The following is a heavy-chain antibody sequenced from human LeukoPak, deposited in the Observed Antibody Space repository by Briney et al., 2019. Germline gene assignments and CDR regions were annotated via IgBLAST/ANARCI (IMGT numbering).Heavy chain of an antibody. J-gene: IGHJ4*02. CDR3: ARWTSRATVTSYYFDY. Sequence: SETLSLTCTVSGGSISSCYWSWIRQPPGKGLEWIGYIYYSGSTNYNPSLKSRVTISVDTSKNQFSLKLSSVTAADTAVYYCARWTSRATVTSYYFDYWGQGTLVTVSS. CDR2: IYYSGST. CDR1: GGSISSCY. D-gene: IGHD4-17*01. V-gene: IGHV4-59*08.